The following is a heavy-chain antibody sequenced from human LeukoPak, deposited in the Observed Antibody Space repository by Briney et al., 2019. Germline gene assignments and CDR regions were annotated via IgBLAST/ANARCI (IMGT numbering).Heavy chain of an antibody. V-gene: IGHV4-38-2*02. CDR2: IYHSGST. Sequence: SETLSLTCTVSGYSISSGYYWGWIRQPPGKGLEWIGSIYHSGSTYYNPSLKSRVTISVDTSKNQFSLKLSSVTAADTAVYYCARDYGDGDYWGQGTLVTVSS. CDR1: GYSISSGYY. CDR3: ARDYGDGDY. D-gene: IGHD4-17*01. J-gene: IGHJ4*02.